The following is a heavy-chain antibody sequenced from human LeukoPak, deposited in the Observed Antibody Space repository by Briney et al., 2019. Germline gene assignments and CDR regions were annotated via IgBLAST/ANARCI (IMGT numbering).Heavy chain of an antibody. D-gene: IGHD2-2*02. CDR2: IRYDGSNK. CDR3: AKLVPAAIKYAGGIPDY. CDR1: GFTFSSYG. Sequence: PGGSLRLSCAASGFTFSSYGMHWVRQAPGKGLEWVAFIRYDGSNKYYADSVKGRFTISRDNSKNTLYLQMNSLRAEDTAVYYCAKLVPAAIKYAGGIPDYWGQGTLVTVSS. V-gene: IGHV3-30*02. J-gene: IGHJ4*02.